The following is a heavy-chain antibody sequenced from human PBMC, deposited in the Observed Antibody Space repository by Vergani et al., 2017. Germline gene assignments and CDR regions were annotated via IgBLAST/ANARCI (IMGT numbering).Heavy chain of an antibody. CDR1: GFTFSSYG. CDR3: AKDLDVASYFDY. J-gene: IGHJ4*02. Sequence: QVQLVESGGGVVQPGRSLRLSCAASGFTFSSYGMHWVRQAPGKGLEWVAVISYDGSNKYYADSVKGRFTISRDNSKNTLYLQMNSLRAEDTAVYYCAKDLDVASYFDYWGQGTLVTVSS. D-gene: IGHD2-2*03. CDR2: ISYDGSNK. V-gene: IGHV3-30*18.